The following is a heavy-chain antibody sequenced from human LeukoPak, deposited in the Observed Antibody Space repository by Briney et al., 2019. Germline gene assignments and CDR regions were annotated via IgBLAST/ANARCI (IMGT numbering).Heavy chain of an antibody. CDR1: GFTXXXYA. CDR3: AKDTVVTAIFIDY. D-gene: IGHD2-21*02. J-gene: IGHJ4*02. CDR2: ISGSGGST. V-gene: IGHV3-23*01. Sequence: GFTXXXYAMSWVRQAPGKGLEWVSAISGSGGSTYYADSVKGRFTISRDNSKNTLYLQMNSLRAEDTAVYYCAKDTVVTAIFIDYWGQGTLVTVSS.